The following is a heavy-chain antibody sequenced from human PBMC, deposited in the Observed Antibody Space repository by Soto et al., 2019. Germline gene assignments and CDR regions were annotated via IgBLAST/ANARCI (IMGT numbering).Heavy chain of an antibody. CDR3: ARTRVGATTNAFDI. V-gene: IGHV3-53*01. J-gene: IGHJ3*02. CDR2: IYSGGST. CDR1: GFTVSSNY. D-gene: IGHD1-26*01. Sequence: EVQLVESGGGLIQPGGSLRLSCAASGFTVSSNYMSWVRQAPGTGLEWVSVIYSGGSTYYADSVKGRFTISRDNSKNTLYLQMNSLRAEDTAVYYCARTRVGATTNAFDIWGQGTMVTVSS.